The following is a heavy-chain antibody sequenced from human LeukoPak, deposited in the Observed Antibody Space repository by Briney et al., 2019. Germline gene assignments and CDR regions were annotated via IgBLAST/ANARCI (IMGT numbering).Heavy chain of an antibody. D-gene: IGHD3-16*01. CDR1: GGSISSGSYY. V-gene: IGHV4-61*02. CDR3: ARGADYGHPSY. CDR2: IYTSGST. J-gene: IGHJ4*02. Sequence: SETLSLTCTVSGGSISSGSYYWSWIRQPAGKGLEWIGRIYTSGSTNYNPSLKSRVTISVDTSKNQFSLKLSSVTAADTAVYYCARGADYGHPSYWGQGTLVTVSS.